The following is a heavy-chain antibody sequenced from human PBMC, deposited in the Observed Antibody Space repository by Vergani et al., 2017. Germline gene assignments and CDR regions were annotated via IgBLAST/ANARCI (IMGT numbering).Heavy chain of an antibody. CDR2: FDPEDGET. J-gene: IGHJ6*02. V-gene: IGHV1-24*01. D-gene: IGHD5-18*01. CDR1: GYTLTELS. Sequence: QVQLVPSGAEVKKPGASVKVSCKVSGYTLTELSMHWVRQAPGKGLEWMGGFDPEDGETIYAQKFQGRVTMTEDTSTDTAYMELSSLRSEDTAVYYCATAGYDPLSYYYYYYGMDVWGQGTTVTVSS. CDR3: ATAGYDPLSYYYYYYGMDV.